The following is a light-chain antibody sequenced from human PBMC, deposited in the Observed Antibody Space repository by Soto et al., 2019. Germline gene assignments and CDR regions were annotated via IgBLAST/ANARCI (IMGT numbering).Light chain of an antibody. CDR1: DSNIGNNY. CDR3: GTWDTGLSVGV. Sequence: QSVLTQPPSVSAAPGQTVTISCSGSDSNIGNNYVSWYQQFPGTAPKLLLYDNGKRPSGIPERFSGSKSGTSATLGITGLQSGDEADYYSGTWDTGLSVGVFGGGTKLT. CDR2: DNG. V-gene: IGLV1-51*01. J-gene: IGLJ2*01.